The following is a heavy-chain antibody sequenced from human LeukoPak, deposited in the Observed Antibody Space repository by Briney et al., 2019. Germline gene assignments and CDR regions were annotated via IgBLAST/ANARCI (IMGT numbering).Heavy chain of an antibody. CDR3: STVEHF. J-gene: IGHJ4*02. D-gene: IGHD1-1*01. CDR2: IKQDGSEK. V-gene: IGHV3-7*01. Sequence: GGSLRLSCAASGFTLSNYWMNWVRQAPGKGLEWVANIKQDGSEKYYVDSVKGRFTISRDNAKNMLYLQMNSLRVEDTGLYYCSTVEHFWGQGTLVTVSS. CDR1: GFTLSNYW.